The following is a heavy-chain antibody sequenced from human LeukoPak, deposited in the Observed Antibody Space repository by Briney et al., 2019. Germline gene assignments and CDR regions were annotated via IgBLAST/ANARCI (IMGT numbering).Heavy chain of an antibody. Sequence: PSETLSLTCAVYGGSFSGYYWSWIRQPPGKGLEWIGEINHSGSTNYNPSLKSRVTISVDTSKNQFSLKLSSVTAADTAVYYCARGSAYGSGSWWVYYYGMDVWGQGTTVTVSS. V-gene: IGHV4-34*01. CDR3: ARGSAYGSGSWWVYYYGMDV. J-gene: IGHJ6*02. CDR2: INHSGST. D-gene: IGHD3-10*01. CDR1: GGSFSGYY.